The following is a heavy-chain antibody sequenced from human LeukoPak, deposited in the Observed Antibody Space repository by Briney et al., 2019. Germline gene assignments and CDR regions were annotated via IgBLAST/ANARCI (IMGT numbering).Heavy chain of an antibody. CDR3: AKGDGYNYDNWFDP. CDR1: GFTFSSYG. Sequence: GGSLRLSCAASGFTFSSYGMHWVRQAPGKGLEWVAFIRYDGSSKYYADSVKGRFTISRDNSKNTLYLQMNSLRAEDTAVYYCAKGDGYNYDNWFDPWGQGTLVTVSS. J-gene: IGHJ5*02. CDR2: IRYDGSSK. D-gene: IGHD5-24*01. V-gene: IGHV3-30*02.